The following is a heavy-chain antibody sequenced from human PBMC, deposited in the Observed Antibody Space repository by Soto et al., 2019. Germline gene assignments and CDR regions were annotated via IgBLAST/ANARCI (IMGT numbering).Heavy chain of an antibody. CDR2: IKSKTDGGTT. J-gene: IGHJ6*02. Sequence: GGSLRLSCAASGFTFSNAWMSWVRQAPGKGLEWVGRIKSKTDGGTTDYAAPVKGRFTISRDDSKNTLYLQMNSLKTEDTAVYYCTTDLAAAGYYYYGMDVWGQGTTVTVSS. CDR1: GFTFSNAW. CDR3: TTDLAAAGYYYYGMDV. V-gene: IGHV3-15*01. D-gene: IGHD6-13*01.